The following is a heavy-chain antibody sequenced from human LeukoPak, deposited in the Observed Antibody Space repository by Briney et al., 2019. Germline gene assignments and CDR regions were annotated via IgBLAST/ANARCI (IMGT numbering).Heavy chain of an antibody. D-gene: IGHD3-22*01. J-gene: IGHJ4*02. CDR3: AREEYYSDNSGYYPDF. Sequence: PSQTLSLTCTVSGDSISSGSDYWSGIRQPAGKGLEWIGRIYTSGSTNYNPSLKSRVTISVDTSKNQFSLKLSSVTAADTAVYYCAREEYYSDNSGYYPDFWGQGTPVTVSS. CDR2: IYTSGST. V-gene: IGHV4-61*02. CDR1: GDSISSGSDY.